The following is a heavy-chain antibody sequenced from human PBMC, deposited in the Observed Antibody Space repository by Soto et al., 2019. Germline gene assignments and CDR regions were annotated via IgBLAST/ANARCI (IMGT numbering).Heavy chain of an antibody. Sequence: QVQLQESGPGLVKPSQTLSLTCTVSGGSISSGGYYWSWIRQHPGKGLEWIGYIYYSGRTYYNPSLTRRVTISVDTSKNQFSLKLSSVTAADTAVYYCARGLEVVAATPMDVWGQGTTVTVSS. J-gene: IGHJ6*02. D-gene: IGHD2-15*01. CDR2: IYYSGRT. CDR1: GGSISSGGYY. V-gene: IGHV4-31*03. CDR3: ARGLEVVAATPMDV.